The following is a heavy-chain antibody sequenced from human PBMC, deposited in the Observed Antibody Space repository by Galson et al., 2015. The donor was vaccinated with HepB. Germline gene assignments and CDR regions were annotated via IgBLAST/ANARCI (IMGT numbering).Heavy chain of an antibody. D-gene: IGHD4-17*01. CDR3: ARPYGDYRDPVDEYFQH. J-gene: IGHJ1*01. V-gene: IGHV3-21*01. CDR1: GFTFSSYS. CDR2: ISSSSSYI. Sequence: SLRLSCAASGFTFSSYSMNWVRQAPGKGLEWVSSISSSSSYIYYADSVKGRFTISRDNAKNSLYLQMNSLRAEDTAVYYCARPYGDYRDPVDEYFQHWGQGTLVTVSS.